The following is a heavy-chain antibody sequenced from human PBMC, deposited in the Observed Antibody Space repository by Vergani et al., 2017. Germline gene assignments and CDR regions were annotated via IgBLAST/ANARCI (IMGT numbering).Heavy chain of an antibody. V-gene: IGHV3-33*08. CDR3: ARAXAVAGTGGEYYFDY. D-gene: IGHD6-19*01. CDR1: GLPVSGFAFNTYA. J-gene: IGHJ4*02. CDR2: IWYDGSNK. Sequence: RLVQSGGGLAHPGGSLRLSCAASGLPVSGFAFNTYAMIWVRQAPGKGLEWVAVIWYDGSNKYYADSVKGRFTISRDNAKNSLYLQMNSLRAEDTAVYYCARAXAVAGTGGEYYFDYWGQGTLVTVSS.